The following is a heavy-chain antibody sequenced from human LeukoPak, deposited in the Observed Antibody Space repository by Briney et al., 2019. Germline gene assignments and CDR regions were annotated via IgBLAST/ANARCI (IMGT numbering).Heavy chain of an antibody. CDR1: GYTFTSCG. CDR2: ISGYNGYT. D-gene: IGHD2-8*01. CDR3: ARGRGPGGVYCTNGICYTGVYDY. J-gene: IGHJ4*02. V-gene: IGHV1-18*01. Sequence: ASVKVSCKASGYTFTSCGVSWVRQAPGQGLEWMGWISGYNGYTNYAQKLQGRFTMTTDTSTSTAYMELRSLRSDDTAVYYCARGRGPGGVYCTNGICYTGVYDYWGQGTLVTVSS.